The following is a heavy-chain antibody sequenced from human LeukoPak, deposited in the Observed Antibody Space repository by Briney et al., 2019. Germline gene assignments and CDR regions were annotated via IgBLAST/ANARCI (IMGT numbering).Heavy chain of an antibody. Sequence: SETLSLTCTVSGGSIRSSDYYWGWIRQPPGKGLEWIGCIYYTGSTYYNPSLRGRVTVSIDTSMNQFSLRVNSVTAADTAIYYCARRTHSSSLTYWGQGAPVTVSS. CDR3: ARRTHSSSLTY. J-gene: IGHJ4*02. CDR1: GGSIRSSDYY. CDR2: IYYTGST. D-gene: IGHD6-13*01. V-gene: IGHV4-39*01.